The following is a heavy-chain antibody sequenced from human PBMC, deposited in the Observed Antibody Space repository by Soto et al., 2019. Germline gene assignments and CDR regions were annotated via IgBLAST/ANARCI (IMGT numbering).Heavy chain of an antibody. CDR3: AGEGYSSSWYRYYGMDV. CDR2: INYSEST. Sequence: QVQLQESGPGLVKPSETMSLTCTVYGGSISSYYWSWIRQPPGKGLEWIGYINYSESTNYNPSLKGLVTRTVAPSKNLFCLKLSSVTAADTAVYYCAGEGYSSSWYRYYGMDVWVQGTTVTVSS. J-gene: IGHJ6*02. D-gene: IGHD6-13*01. V-gene: IGHV4-59*08. CDR1: GGSISSYY.